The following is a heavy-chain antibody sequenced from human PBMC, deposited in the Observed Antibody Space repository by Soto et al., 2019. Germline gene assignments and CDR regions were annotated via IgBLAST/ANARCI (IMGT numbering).Heavy chain of an antibody. CDR1: GGSISSSSYY. V-gene: IGHV4-39*01. J-gene: IGHJ4*02. Sequence: PSETLSLTCTVSGGSISSSSYYWGWIRQPPGKGLEWIGSIYYSGSTYYNPSLKSRVTISVDTSKNQFSLKLSSVTAADTAVYYCARLGDGYKGLTFDYWGQGTLVTVSS. CDR3: ARLGDGYKGLTFDY. D-gene: IGHD5-12*01. CDR2: IYYSGST.